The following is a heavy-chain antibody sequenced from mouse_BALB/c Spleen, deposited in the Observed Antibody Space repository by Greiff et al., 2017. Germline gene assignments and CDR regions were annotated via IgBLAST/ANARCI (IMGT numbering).Heavy chain of an antibody. V-gene: IGHV1S29*02. CDR2: IYPYNGGT. CDR1: GYTFTDYN. CDR3: ASEGLYGSFAY. D-gene: IGHD1-1*01. J-gene: IGHJ3*01. Sequence: EVQLQQSGPELVKPGASVKISCKASGYTFTDYNMHWVKQSHGKSLEWIGYIYPYNGGTGYNQKFKSKATLTVDNSSSTAYMELRSLTSEDSAVYYCASEGLYGSFAYWGQGTLVTVSA.